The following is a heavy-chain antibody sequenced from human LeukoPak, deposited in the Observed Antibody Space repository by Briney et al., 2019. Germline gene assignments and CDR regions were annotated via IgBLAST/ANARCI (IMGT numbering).Heavy chain of an antibody. Sequence: GGSLRLSCAASGFTFSSYAMHWVRQAPGKGLEWVAVISYDGSNKYYADSVKGRFTISRDNSKNTLYLQMNSLRAEDTAVYYCARSMILRPPMDVWGKGTTVTVSS. CDR2: ISYDGSNK. V-gene: IGHV3-30-3*01. D-gene: IGHD3-3*01. CDR1: GFTFSSYA. J-gene: IGHJ6*03. CDR3: ARSMILRPPMDV.